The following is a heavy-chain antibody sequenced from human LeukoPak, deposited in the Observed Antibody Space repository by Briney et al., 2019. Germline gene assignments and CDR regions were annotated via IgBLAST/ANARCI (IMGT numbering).Heavy chain of an antibody. V-gene: IGHV1-3*01. Sequence: ASVKVSCKASGYTFTSYAMHWVRQAPGQRLEWMGWINAGNGNTKYSQKFQGRVTITRDTSASTAYMELSSLRSEDTAVYYCARPSGSYPNDAFDIWGQGTMVTVSS. D-gene: IGHD1-26*01. CDR1: GYTFTSYA. CDR2: INAGNGNT. J-gene: IGHJ3*02. CDR3: ARPSGSYPNDAFDI.